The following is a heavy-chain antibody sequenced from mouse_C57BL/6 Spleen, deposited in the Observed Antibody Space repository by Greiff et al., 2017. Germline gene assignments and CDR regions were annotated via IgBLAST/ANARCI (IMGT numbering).Heavy chain of an antibody. Sequence: QVQLQQPGAELVKPGASVKLSCKASGYTFTSYWMQWVKQRPGQGLEWIGEIDPSGSYTNYNQKFKGKATLTVDTSSSTAYMQLSSLTSEDSAVYYCARRGSDLLWFLYYFDYWGQGTTLTVSS. CDR2: IDPSGSYT. V-gene: IGHV1-50*01. CDR3: ARRGSDLLWFLYYFDY. D-gene: IGHD2-2*01. CDR1: GYTFTSYW. J-gene: IGHJ2*01.